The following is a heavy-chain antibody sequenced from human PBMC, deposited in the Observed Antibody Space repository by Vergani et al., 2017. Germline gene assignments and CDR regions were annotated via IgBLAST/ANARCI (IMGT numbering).Heavy chain of an antibody. CDR1: GFTFTSSA. J-gene: IGHJ4*02. V-gene: IGHV1-58*01. D-gene: IGHD3-22*01. Sequence: QMQLVQSGPEVKKPGTSVKVSCKASGFTFTSSAVQWVRQARGQRLEWIGWIVVGSGNTNYAQKFQERVTITRDMSTSTAYMELSSLRSEDTAVYYCAREEISRAYDSSGYYGGGVPLSYWGQGTLVTVSS. CDR3: AREEISRAYDSSGYYGGGVPLSY. CDR2: IVVGSGNT.